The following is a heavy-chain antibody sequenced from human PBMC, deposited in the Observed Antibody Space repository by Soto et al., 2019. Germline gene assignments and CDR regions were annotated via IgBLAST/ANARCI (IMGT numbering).Heavy chain of an antibody. CDR3: AREENCSDGICYSEYFQR. D-gene: IGHD2-15*01. Sequence: ASVKVSCKASGYIFTAYSMHWVRQAPGQGLEWMGVVNPSGGSTNYAQKFQGRITMTRDTSTSTVYMDLSSLTSEDTAVYYCAREENCSDGICYSEYFQRWGRGTLVTVSS. V-gene: IGHV1-46*01. CDR1: GYIFTAYS. J-gene: IGHJ1*01. CDR2: VNPSGGST.